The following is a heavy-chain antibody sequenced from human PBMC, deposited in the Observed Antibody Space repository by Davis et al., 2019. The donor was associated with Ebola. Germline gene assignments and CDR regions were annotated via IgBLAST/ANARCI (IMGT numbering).Heavy chain of an antibody. D-gene: IGHD2-2*01. J-gene: IGHJ4*02. CDR3: ARVWVYCSSTSCRYSPYYFDY. CDR1: GYTFTGYY. CDR2: INPNSGGT. V-gene: IGHV1-2*02. Sequence: ASVKVSCKASGYTFTGYYMHWVRQAPGQGLEWMGWINPNSGGTNYAQKFQGRVTMTRDTSISTAYMELSRLRSDDTAVYYCARVWVYCSSTSCRYSPYYFDYWGQGTLVTVSS.